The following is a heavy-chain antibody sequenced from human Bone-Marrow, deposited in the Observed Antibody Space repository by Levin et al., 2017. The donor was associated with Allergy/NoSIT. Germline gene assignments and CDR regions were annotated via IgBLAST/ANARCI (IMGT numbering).Heavy chain of an antibody. CDR2: IDPSDSYT. Sequence: GESLKISCKGSGYSFTNYWIHWVRQMPGKGLEWMGNIDPSDSYTNYSPSFQGHVTASVDKSISTAYLQWSSLEAADTAMYYCASLTTSAPLAGYWGQGTPVTVSS. D-gene: IGHD4-17*01. CDR1: GYSFTNYW. V-gene: IGHV5-10-1*01. J-gene: IGHJ4*02. CDR3: ASLTTSAPLAGY.